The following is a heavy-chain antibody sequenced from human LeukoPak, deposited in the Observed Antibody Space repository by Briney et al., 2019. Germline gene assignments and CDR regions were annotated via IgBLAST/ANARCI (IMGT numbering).Heavy chain of an antibody. V-gene: IGHV1-8*01. Sequence: ASVKVSCKASGYTFTSYDINWVRQATGQGLEWMGWMNPNSGNTGYAQKFQGRVTMTRNTSISTAYMELSSLRSEDTAVYYCASQYSSSWYYGRRQKETSYDYWGQGTLVTVSS. D-gene: IGHD6-13*01. CDR3: ASQYSSSWYYGRRQKETSYDY. CDR1: GYTFTSYD. CDR2: MNPNSGNT. J-gene: IGHJ4*02.